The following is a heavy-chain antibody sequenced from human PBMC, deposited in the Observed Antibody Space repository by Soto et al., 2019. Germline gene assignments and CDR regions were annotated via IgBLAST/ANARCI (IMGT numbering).Heavy chain of an antibody. D-gene: IGHD2-2*01. V-gene: IGHV3-23*01. J-gene: IGHJ4*02. CDR2: ITESGGST. CDR1: GFTFSSYA. Sequence: GGSLRLSCAASGFTFSSYAMSWVRQAPGRGLQWVSGITESGGSTYYADSVKGRFTISRDNSKNTLYLQMNSLRAEDTAVYYCASRGGSPYYFDYWGQGTLVTVSS. CDR3: ASRGGSPYYFDY.